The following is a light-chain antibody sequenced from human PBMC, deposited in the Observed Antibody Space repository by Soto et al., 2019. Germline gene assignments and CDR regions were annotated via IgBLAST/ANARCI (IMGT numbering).Light chain of an antibody. CDR2: AAS. J-gene: IGKJ5*01. Sequence: DIQMTQSPSSVSASVGDTVSITCRASQGINNWLAWYQQKPGKAPQLLIYAASSLQSGVPSRFSGSGFGTDFTLTITSLQPEDIATYSCQQYDDLPSITFGQGTRLEIK. CDR3: QQYDDLPSIT. V-gene: IGKV1-12*01. CDR1: QGINNW.